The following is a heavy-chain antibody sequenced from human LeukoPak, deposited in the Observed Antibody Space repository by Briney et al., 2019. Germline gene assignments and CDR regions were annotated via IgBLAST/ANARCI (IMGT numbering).Heavy chain of an antibody. J-gene: IGHJ4*02. Sequence: ASVKVSCKASGYTFTGYYMHWVRQAPGQGLEWMGWINPNSGGTNYAQKFQGRVTMTRDTSISTAYMELSRLRSDDTAVNYCAATSRDGYNGGYWGQGTLVTVSS. V-gene: IGHV1-2*02. CDR1: GYTFTGYY. D-gene: IGHD5-24*01. CDR2: INPNSGGT. CDR3: AATSRDGYNGGY.